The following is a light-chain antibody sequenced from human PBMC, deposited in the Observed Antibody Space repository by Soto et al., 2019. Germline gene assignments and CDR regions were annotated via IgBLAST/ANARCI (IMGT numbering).Light chain of an antibody. Sequence: EIVLTQSPGTLSLSPGERATLSCRASQSVSSSYLAWYQHKPGQAPRLLIYGASSRATGIPDRFSGSGSGTDFTLTISRLEPEDFAVYYCQQYGSSPHTFGRGTKV. J-gene: IGKJ2*01. V-gene: IGKV3-20*01. CDR1: QSVSSSY. CDR3: QQYGSSPHT. CDR2: GAS.